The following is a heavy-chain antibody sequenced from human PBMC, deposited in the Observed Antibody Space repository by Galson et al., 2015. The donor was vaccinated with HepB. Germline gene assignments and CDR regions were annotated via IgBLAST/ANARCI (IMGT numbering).Heavy chain of an antibody. CDR2: IIPIFGIA. D-gene: IGHD3-16*01. V-gene: IGHV1-69*13. Sequence: SVKVSCKASGGTFSSYAISWVRQAPGQGLEWMGRIIPIFGIANYAQKFQGRVTISADESTSTAYMELSSLRFEDTALFYCARERDGGGYVSAFELWGQGTTVTVSS. CDR3: ARERDGGGYVSAFEL. CDR1: GGTFSSYA. J-gene: IGHJ3*01.